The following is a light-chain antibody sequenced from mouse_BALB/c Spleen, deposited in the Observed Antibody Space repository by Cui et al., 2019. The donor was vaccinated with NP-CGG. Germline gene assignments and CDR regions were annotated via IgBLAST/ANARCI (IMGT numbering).Light chain of an antibody. CDR1: TGAVTTSNY. J-gene: IGLJ1*01. V-gene: IGLV1*01. CDR2: GTN. CDR3: VLWYSNHWV. Sequence: QAVVTQESALTTSPGETVTVTCRSSTGAVTTSNYANWVQEKPDHLFTGLIGGTNNRTPGVPARFSGSLIGDKAALTITGAQTEDEAIYFCVLWYSNHWVFGGGTKRTV.